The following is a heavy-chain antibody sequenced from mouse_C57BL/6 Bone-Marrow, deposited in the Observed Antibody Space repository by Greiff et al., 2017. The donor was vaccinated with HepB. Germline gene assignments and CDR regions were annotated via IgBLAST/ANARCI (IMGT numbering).Heavy chain of an antibody. D-gene: IGHD2-5*01. CDR2: IYPGNSDT. J-gene: IGHJ3*01. CDR1: GYTFTSYW. V-gene: IGHV1-5*01. Sequence: EVKVVESGTVLARPGASVKMSCKTSGYTFTSYWMHWVKQRPGQGLEWIGAIYPGNSDTSYNQKFKGKAKLTAVTSASTAYMELSSLTNEDSAVYYCTRSYYSNPFAYWGQGTLVTVSA. CDR3: TRSYYSNPFAY.